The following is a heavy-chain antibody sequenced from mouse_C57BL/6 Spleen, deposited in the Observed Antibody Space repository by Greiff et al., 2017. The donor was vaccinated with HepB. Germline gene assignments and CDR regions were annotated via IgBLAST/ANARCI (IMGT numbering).Heavy chain of an antibody. CDR2: IWSDGST. CDR3: ARHGEYYYAMDY. CDR1: GFSLTSYG. Sequence: VQRVESGPGLVAPSQSLSITCTVSGFSLTSYGVHWVRQPPGKGLEWLVVIWSDGSTTYNSALKSRLSISKDKSKSQVFLKMNSLQTDDTAMYYCARHGEYYYAMDYWGQGTSVTVSS. V-gene: IGHV2-6-1*01. J-gene: IGHJ4*01.